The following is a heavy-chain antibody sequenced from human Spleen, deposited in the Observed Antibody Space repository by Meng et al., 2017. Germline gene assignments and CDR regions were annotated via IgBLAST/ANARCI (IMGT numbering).Heavy chain of an antibody. V-gene: IGHV3-7*01. D-gene: IGHD2-8*01. CDR3: AKWANSALAF. CDR2: IKEDGIEK. J-gene: IGHJ4*02. Sequence: GGSLRLSCAASGFTFSSYWMSWVRQAPGKGLEWVANIKEDGIEKYYVDSVKGRFTISRDNSMKSLYLQIISLRAEDTAVYYCAKWANSALAFWGQGTVVTVSS. CDR1: GFTFSSYW.